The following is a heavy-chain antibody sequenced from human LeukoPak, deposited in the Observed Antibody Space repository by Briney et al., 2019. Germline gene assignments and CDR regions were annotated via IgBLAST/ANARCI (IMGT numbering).Heavy chain of an antibody. CDR1: GFTFSSYS. CDR3: AVDIVVVPAAMGGSWFDP. Sequence: GGSLRLSCAASGFTFSSYSMNWVRQAPGKGLEWVSSISSSSSYIYYADSVKGRFTISRDNAKNSLYLQMNSLRAEDTAVYYCAVDIVVVPAAMGGSWFDPWGQGTLVTVSS. D-gene: IGHD2-2*01. V-gene: IGHV3-21*01. J-gene: IGHJ5*02. CDR2: ISSSSSYI.